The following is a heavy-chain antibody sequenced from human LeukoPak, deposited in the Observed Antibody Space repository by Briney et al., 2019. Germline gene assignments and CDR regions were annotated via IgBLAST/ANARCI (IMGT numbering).Heavy chain of an antibody. CDR2: ISDDGGNK. Sequence: GGSLRLSCAASRFTLSAYGIHWVRQGPGKGLQWLAAISDDGGNKYYGDSVKGRFTISRDNSKNSVYLQLNSLRAEDTAVYYCARGLYSSGWLGNYFDYWGQGTLVTVSS. V-gene: IGHV3-30*03. J-gene: IGHJ4*02. D-gene: IGHD6-19*01. CDR1: RFTLSAYG. CDR3: ARGLYSSGWLGNYFDY.